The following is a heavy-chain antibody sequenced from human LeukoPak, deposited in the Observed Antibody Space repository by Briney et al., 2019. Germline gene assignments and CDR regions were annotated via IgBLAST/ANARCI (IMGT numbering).Heavy chain of an antibody. CDR1: GGSISSYY. CDR2: IYHSGST. V-gene: IGHV4-59*01. Sequence: SETLSLTCTVSGGSISSYYWSWIRQPPGKGLEWIGSIYHSGSTYYNPSLKSRVTISVDTSKNQFSLKLSSVTAADTAVYYCARQIGYNYGFDYWGQGTLVTVSS. D-gene: IGHD5-18*01. CDR3: ARQIGYNYGFDY. J-gene: IGHJ4*02.